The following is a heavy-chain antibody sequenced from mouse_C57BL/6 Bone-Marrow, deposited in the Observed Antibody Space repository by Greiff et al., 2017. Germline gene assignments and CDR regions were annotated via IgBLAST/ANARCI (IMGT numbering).Heavy chain of an antibody. Sequence: EVQRVESEGGLVQPGSSMKLSCTASGFTFSDYYMAWVRQVPEKGLEWVANINYDGSSTYYLASLKSRFIISRDNAKNILYLQMSSLKSEDTATYYCARGEYYGSAWFAYWGQGTLVTVSA. J-gene: IGHJ3*01. CDR2: INYDGSST. CDR3: ARGEYYGSAWFAY. D-gene: IGHD1-1*01. CDR1: GFTFSDYY. V-gene: IGHV5-16*01.